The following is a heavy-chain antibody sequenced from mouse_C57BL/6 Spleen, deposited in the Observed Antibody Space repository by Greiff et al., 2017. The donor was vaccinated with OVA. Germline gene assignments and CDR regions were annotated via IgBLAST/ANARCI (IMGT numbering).Heavy chain of an antibody. CDR2: ISSGGSYT. CDR1: GFTFSSYG. D-gene: IGHD2-14*01. CDR3: ARQGGNWDFDV. Sequence: EVQLQESGGDLVKPGGSLKLSCAASGFTFSSYGMSWVRQTPDKRLEWVATISSGGSYTYYPDSVKGRFTISRDNAKNTLYLQMSSLKSEDTAMYYCARQGGNWDFDVWGTGTTVTVSS. V-gene: IGHV5-6*01. J-gene: IGHJ1*03.